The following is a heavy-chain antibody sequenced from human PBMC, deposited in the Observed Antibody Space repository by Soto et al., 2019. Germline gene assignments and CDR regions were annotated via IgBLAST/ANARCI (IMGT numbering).Heavy chain of an antibody. J-gene: IGHJ4*02. D-gene: IGHD4-17*01. Sequence: GGSLRLSCAASGFTFSSYAMHWVRQAPGKGLEWVAVISYDGSNKYYADSVKGRFTISRDNSKNTLYLQMNSLRAEDTAVYYCARSSHYGGNSRWGQGTLVTVCS. CDR1: GFTFSSYA. CDR2: ISYDGSNK. CDR3: ARSSHYGGNSR. V-gene: IGHV3-30-3*01.